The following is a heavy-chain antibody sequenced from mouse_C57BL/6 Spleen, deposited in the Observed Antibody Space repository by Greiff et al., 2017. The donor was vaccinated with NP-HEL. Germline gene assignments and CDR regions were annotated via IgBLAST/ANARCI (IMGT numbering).Heavy chain of an antibody. CDR2: IDPSDSYT. D-gene: IGHD6-1*01. Sequence: VQLQQPGAELVRPGTSVKLSCKASGYTFTSYWMHWVKQRPGQGLEWIGVIDPSDSYTNYNQKFKGKATLTVDTSSSTAYMQLSSLTSEDSAVYYCAREGGHGDYWGQGTTLTVSS. CDR1: GYTFTSYW. V-gene: IGHV1-59*01. CDR3: AREGGHGDY. J-gene: IGHJ2*01.